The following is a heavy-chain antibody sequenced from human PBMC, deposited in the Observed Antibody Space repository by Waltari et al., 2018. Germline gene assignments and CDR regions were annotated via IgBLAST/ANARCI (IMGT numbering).Heavy chain of an antibody. D-gene: IGHD3-10*01. CDR3: ARERYYGSGSRGYYFDY. CDR1: GYTFTGYY. V-gene: IGHV1-2*04. J-gene: IGHJ4*02. CDR2: INPNSGGT. Sequence: QVQLVQSEAEVKKPGASVKVSCKASGYTFTGYYMHWVRQAPGQGLEGMGWINPNSGGTNYAQKFQGWVTMTRDTSISTAYMELSRLRADDTAVYYCARERYYGSGSRGYYFDYWGQGTLVTVSS.